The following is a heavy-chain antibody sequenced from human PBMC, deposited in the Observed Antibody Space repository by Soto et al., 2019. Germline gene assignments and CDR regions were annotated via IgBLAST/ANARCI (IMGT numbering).Heavy chain of an antibody. D-gene: IGHD2-2*01. V-gene: IGHV3-74*01. Sequence: EVQLVESGGGLVQPGGSLRLSCAASGFTFSSYWMHWVRQAPGKGLVWVSRINSDGSSTSYADSVKGRFTISRDNAKNRLYLQMNSLRAEDTAVYYCAIGLVVVPAAMNYWGQGTLVTVSS. CDR3: AIGLVVVPAAMNY. CDR2: INSDGSST. CDR1: GFTFSSYW. J-gene: IGHJ4*02.